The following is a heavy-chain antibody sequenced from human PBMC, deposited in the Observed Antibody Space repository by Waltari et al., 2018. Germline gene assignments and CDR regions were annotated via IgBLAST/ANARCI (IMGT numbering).Heavy chain of an antibody. CDR2: IKQDGSER. CDR1: GFRFGSYW. D-gene: IGHD3-10*01. J-gene: IGHJ4*02. CDR3: ARGGGSGMYYVVPMYYFDY. Sequence: EVQLVESGGGLVQPGGSLRLSCAASGFRFGSYWMSWVRQAPGKGLGWVANIKQDGSERYYVDSVKGRFTISRDNADNSLYLEMNSLRGEDSAVYYCARGGGSGMYYVVPMYYFDYWGQGAQVTVSS. V-gene: IGHV3-7*01.